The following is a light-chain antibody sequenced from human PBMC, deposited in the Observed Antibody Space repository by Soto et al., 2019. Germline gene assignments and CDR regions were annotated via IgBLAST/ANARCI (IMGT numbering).Light chain of an antibody. V-gene: IGKV1-33*01. CDR2: DTS. J-gene: IGKJ4*01. CDR1: QDINNF. CDR3: QQYENLPPT. Sequence: DIRMTQSPSSLSASVGDRITITCQASQDINNFLNWYQQKPGKAPRLLIYDTSNVEGGVPSRFSGTGSGTDFTFTISSLQPGDIATYYCQQYENLPPTFGGGTKVEIK.